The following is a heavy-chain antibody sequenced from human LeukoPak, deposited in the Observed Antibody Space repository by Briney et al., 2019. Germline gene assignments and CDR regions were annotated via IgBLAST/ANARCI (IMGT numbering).Heavy chain of an antibody. CDR1: GYTFTGYY. Sequence: GASVKVSCKASGYTFTGYYMHWVRQAPGQGLEWMGWINPNSGGTNYAQKFQGRVTMTRDTSISTAYMELSRLRSDDTAVYYCARGVCDYYDSSGYYYRGAFDIWGQGTMVTVSS. D-gene: IGHD3-22*01. CDR2: INPNSGGT. J-gene: IGHJ3*02. V-gene: IGHV1-2*02. CDR3: ARGVCDYYDSSGYYYRGAFDI.